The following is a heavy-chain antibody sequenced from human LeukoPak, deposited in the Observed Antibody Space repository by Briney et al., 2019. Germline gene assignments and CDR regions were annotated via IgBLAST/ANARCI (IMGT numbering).Heavy chain of an antibody. CDR2: IYTSAST. CDR1: GGSISSYY. V-gene: IGHV4-4*09. J-gene: IGHJ5*02. CDR3: ARYTYDYYFHP. Sequence: SETLSLTCTVSGGSISSYYWSWIRQPPGKGLEWIGYIYTSASTKYNPSLKSRVAISIDTSKNQFSLKLSSVTAADTAVYYCARYTYDYYFHPWGQGTLVPVSS. D-gene: IGHD5-12*01.